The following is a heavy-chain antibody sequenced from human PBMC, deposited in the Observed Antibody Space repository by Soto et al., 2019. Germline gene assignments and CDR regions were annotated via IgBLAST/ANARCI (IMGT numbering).Heavy chain of an antibody. Sequence: QVQLVESGGGVVQPGRSLRLSCAASGFTFSSYGMHWVRQAPGKGLEWVAVISYDGSTKYYADSVKGRFTISRDNSKNTLYLHMNSLRAEDTAVYYCAKDSYYGSGSKDYYYYGMDVWGQGTTVTVSS. CDR3: AKDSYYGSGSKDYYYYGMDV. J-gene: IGHJ6*02. V-gene: IGHV3-30*18. D-gene: IGHD3-10*01. CDR1: GFTFSSYG. CDR2: ISYDGSTK.